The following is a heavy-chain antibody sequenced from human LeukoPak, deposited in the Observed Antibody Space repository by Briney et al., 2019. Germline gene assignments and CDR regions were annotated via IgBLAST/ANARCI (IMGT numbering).Heavy chain of an antibody. V-gene: IGHV3-7*01. CDR3: TEARRHAFDI. CDR2: IKEDGSAT. J-gene: IGHJ3*02. Sequence: GGSLRLSCSVSEFTFSNSWMSWLRQAPGEGLEWVANIKEDGSATYYVDSVRGRFIISRDNAENSLYLQMNNLKAEDTAVYYCTEARRHAFDIWGQGIMVTVSS. D-gene: IGHD5-12*01. CDR1: EFTFSNSW.